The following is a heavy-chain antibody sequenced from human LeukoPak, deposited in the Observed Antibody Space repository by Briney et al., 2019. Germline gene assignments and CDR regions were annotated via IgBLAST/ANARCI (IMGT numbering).Heavy chain of an antibody. D-gene: IGHD2-21*02. J-gene: IGHJ6*03. CDR3: ARSAYCGGDCYSFRLVRYYMDV. CDR2: IIPIFGTA. V-gene: IGHV1-69*13. CDR1: GGTFSSYA. Sequence: SVKVSCKASGGTFSSYAISWVRQAPGQGLEWMGGIIPIFGTANYAQKFQGRVTITADESTSTAYMELSSLRSEDTAVYYCARSAYCGGDCYSFRLVRYYMDVWGKGTTVTISS.